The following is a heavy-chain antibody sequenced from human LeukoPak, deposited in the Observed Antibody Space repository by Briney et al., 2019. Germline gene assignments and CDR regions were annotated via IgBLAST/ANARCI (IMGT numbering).Heavy chain of an antibody. D-gene: IGHD3-9*01. Sequence: GGSLRLSCAASGFPFNSYAMHWVGQAPGKGVEGVAVIWYDGSNKYYADSVKGRFTISRDNSKTTLYLQMSSLRPEDTAVYYCAKGAYLRYFEWLWANWGQGTLVTVSS. CDR1: GFPFNSYA. J-gene: IGHJ4*02. CDR3: AKGAYLRYFEWLWAN. CDR2: IWYDGSNK. V-gene: IGHV3-30*02.